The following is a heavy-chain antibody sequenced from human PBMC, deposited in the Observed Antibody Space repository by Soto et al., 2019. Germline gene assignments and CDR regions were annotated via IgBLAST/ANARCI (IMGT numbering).Heavy chain of an antibody. Sequence: PGWSLRLSCAASGFTFSSYGMHWVRQAPGKRLEWVAVIWYDGSNKYYADSVKGRFTISRDNSKNTLYLQMNSLRAEDTAVYYCARDFDYYDSIGYYQRPYYYYYYGMDVWGQGTTVTVSS. J-gene: IGHJ6*02. D-gene: IGHD3-22*01. V-gene: IGHV3-33*08. CDR3: ARDFDYYDSIGYYQRPYYYYYYGMDV. CDR1: GFTFSSYG. CDR2: IWYDGSNK.